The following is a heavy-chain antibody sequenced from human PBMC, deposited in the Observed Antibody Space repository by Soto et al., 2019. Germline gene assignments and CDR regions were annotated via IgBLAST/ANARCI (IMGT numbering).Heavy chain of an antibody. CDR2: IWYDGGSE. J-gene: IGHJ5*02. Sequence: QVPLVESGGGVVQPGRSLRLSCAASGFTFSAYGMHWVRQAPGEGLEWVAVIWYDGGSEYYADSVEGRFTISRDNAKNTVYLHMDTLRGDDTAVYYCARAHAPSLGSCLDLWGQGTLVTVSS. CDR3: ARAHAPSLGSCLDL. V-gene: IGHV3-33*01. D-gene: IGHD2-2*01. CDR1: GFTFSAYG.